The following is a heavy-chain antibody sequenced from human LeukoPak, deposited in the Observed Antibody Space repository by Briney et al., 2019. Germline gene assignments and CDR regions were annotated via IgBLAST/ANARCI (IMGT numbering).Heavy chain of an antibody. D-gene: IGHD1-1*01. CDR3: AYRTGFDY. CDR2: IGPSGGGT. V-gene: IGHV3-23*01. Sequence: GGPLRLSCAASGFTFSRYDMSWVRQAPGKGLEWVSTIGPSGGGTDYADSVKGRFTISRDNSKNTLYLQMISLRAEDTALYYCAYRTGFDYWGQGTLVTVSS. CDR1: GFTFSRYD. J-gene: IGHJ4*02.